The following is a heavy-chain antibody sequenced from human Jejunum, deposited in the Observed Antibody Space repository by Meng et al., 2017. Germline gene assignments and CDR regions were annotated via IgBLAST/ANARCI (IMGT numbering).Heavy chain of an antibody. V-gene: IGHV4-61*02. CDR1: GASISSGGYY. Sequence: QVQLQESGTGLVEPSQPLSLTCIVSGASISSGGYYWSWLRQPAGTGLEWIGRISASGSTIYNPALTSRVTMSIDTSNNHFSMKLNSVTAADTAVYYCARTPETDYDDTKWPDNWIDPWGQGTLVTVSS. CDR2: ISASGST. D-gene: IGHD3-22*01. CDR3: ARTPETDYDDTKWPDNWIDP. J-gene: IGHJ5*02.